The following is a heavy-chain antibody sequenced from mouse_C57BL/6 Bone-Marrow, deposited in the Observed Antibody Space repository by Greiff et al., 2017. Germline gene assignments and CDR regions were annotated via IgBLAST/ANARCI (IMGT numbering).Heavy chain of an antibody. J-gene: IGHJ1*03. D-gene: IGHD1-2*01. CDR3: ARYYGHWYFDV. V-gene: IGHV1-63*01. CDR2: IYPGGGYT. CDR1: GYTFTNYW. Sequence: VQLQQSGAELVRPGTSVKMSCKASGYTFTNYWIGWAKQRPGHGLEWIGDIYPGGGYTNYNEKFKGKATLTADKSSSTAYMQFSSLTSEDSAIYYCARYYGHWYFDVGGTGTTVTVSS.